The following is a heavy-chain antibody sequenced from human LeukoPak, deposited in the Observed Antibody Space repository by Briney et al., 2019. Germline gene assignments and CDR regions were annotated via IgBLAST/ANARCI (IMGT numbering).Heavy chain of an antibody. CDR2: ISGDGGST. Sequence: GGSLRLSCEASGFSFSNYAMSWVRQAPGKGLDWVSVISGDGGSTYYAASVKGRFTISRDKSKNTLYLQMNSLRAEDTAVYYCATAGVTVRYLPYGMDVWGQGTTVTVSS. CDR1: GFSFSNYA. D-gene: IGHD3-16*02. V-gene: IGHV3-23*01. CDR3: ATAGVTVRYLPYGMDV. J-gene: IGHJ6*02.